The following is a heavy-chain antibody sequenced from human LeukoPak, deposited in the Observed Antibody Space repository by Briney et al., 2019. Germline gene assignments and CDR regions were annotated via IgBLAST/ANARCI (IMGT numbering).Heavy chain of an antibody. V-gene: IGHV4-59*08. Sequence: TSETLSLTCTVSGGSIGTYYWSWVRQSPGKGLEWLGYIYVTGNRYNPYLQSRVTISVDTSRNQFFLKMSSVTAADTAVYYCARHIGGGIEDMDVWGKGTKVTVSS. J-gene: IGHJ6*03. CDR2: IYVTGN. D-gene: IGHD3-16*02. CDR1: GGSIGTYY. CDR3: ARHIGGGIEDMDV.